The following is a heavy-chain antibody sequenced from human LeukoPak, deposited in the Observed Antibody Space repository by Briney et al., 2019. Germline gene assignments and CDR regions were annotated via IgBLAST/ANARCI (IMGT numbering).Heavy chain of an antibody. V-gene: IGHV5-51*01. D-gene: IGHD6-13*01. CDR1: GYSFTSYW. J-gene: IGHJ6*03. CDR2: IYPGDSDT. Sequence: GESLKISCKGSGYSFTSYWIGWVRQMPGKGLEWMGIIYPGDSDTRYSPSFQGQVTISADKSISTAYMELSRLRSDDTAVYYCARAGYSSSLHYSYMDVRGKGTTVTVSS. CDR3: ARAGYSSSLHYSYMDV.